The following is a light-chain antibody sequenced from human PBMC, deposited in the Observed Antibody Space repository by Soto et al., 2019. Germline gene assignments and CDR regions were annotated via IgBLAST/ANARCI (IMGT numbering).Light chain of an antibody. Sequence: QSVLTQPPSVSGAPGQRVTISCTGRSSNIGAGFDVHWYQQVPGTAPKLLIYGNTNRPSGVPDRFSGSKSGTSASLAITGLQAEDEAYYYCQSYDSSLSGPTFGGGTKLTVL. CDR3: QSYDSSLSGPT. V-gene: IGLV1-40*01. CDR2: GNT. CDR1: SSNIGAGFD. J-gene: IGLJ3*02.